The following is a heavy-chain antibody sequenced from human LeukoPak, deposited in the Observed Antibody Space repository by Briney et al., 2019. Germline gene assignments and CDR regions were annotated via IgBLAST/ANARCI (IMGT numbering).Heavy chain of an antibody. CDR1: GGSFSGYY. D-gene: IGHD6-13*01. J-gene: IGHJ4*02. CDR2: INHSGST. Sequence: SETLSLTCAVYGGSFSGYYWSWIRQPLGKGLEWIGEINHSGSTNYNPSLKSRVTISVDTSKNQFSLKLSSVTAADTAVYYCARSYSSSWHDYWGQGTLVTVSS. CDR3: ARSYSSSWHDY. V-gene: IGHV4-34*01.